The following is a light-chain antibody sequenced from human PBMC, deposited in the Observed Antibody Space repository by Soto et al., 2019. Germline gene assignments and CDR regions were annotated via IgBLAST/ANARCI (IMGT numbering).Light chain of an antibody. CDR3: CTYTTSTIYV. CDR2: DVS. V-gene: IGLV2-14*03. CDR1: SSDVGAYNH. J-gene: IGLJ1*01. Sequence: QSVLTQPASVSGSPGQSITSSCTGTSSDVGAYNHVAGYQHHPGKAPKLMSYDVSSRPSGVSNRFSGSKSGNTASLTISGLQAEDETDYYCCTYTTSTIYVFGTGTKVNVL.